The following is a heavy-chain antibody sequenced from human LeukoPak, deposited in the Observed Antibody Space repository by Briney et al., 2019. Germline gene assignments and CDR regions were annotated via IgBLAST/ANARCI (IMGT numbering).Heavy chain of an antibody. V-gene: IGHV1-8*01. CDR1: GYSFTRSD. Sequence: ASVKVSCKASGYSFTRSDIYWVRQAKGQGLEWMGWMNPNSGNTGYVQKFQGRVTMTGNTTVSTAYMELSSLRSEDTAVYYCAIHGSSVGNYYAMDVWGQGTTVTVSS. CDR3: AIHGSSVGNYYAMDV. D-gene: IGHD6-6*01. J-gene: IGHJ6*02. CDR2: MNPNSGNT.